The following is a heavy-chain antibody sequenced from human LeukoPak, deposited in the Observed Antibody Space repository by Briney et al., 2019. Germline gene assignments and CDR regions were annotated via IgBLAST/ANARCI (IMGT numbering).Heavy chain of an antibody. V-gene: IGHV3-53*01. CDR2: SYSGGCT. Sequence: GGSLRLSCAACGWTVSSNYSSWVRQARGKGVEGVSVSYSGGCTYYADSVQGRFTISRDNSKTTLYLQMNSLRAEDTAVYYCAGSSGWYSWIGWYFDLWGRGTLVTVSS. D-gene: IGHD6-19*01. J-gene: IGHJ2*01. CDR1: GWTVSSNY. CDR3: AGSSGWYSWIGWYFDL.